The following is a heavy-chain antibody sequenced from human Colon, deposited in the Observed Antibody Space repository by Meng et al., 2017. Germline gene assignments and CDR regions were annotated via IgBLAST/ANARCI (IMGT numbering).Heavy chain of an antibody. J-gene: IGHJ4*02. Sequence: LQESRPGLVTPSQTLSLTCTVSGGSISSGDYYWRWIRQPTGKGVEWIGYIYYSGSTYYNPSLKSRVTISVDTSKTQFSLKLSSVTAADTAVYYCARGPTTYFDYWGQGTLVTVSS. CDR1: GGSISSGDYY. CDR3: ARGPTTYFDY. CDR2: IYYSGST. V-gene: IGHV4-30-4*01. D-gene: IGHD4-17*01.